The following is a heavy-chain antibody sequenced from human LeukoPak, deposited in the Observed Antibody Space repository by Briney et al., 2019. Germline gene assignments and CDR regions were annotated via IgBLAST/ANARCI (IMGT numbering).Heavy chain of an antibody. D-gene: IGHD3-16*01. V-gene: IGHV3-66*02. CDR2: IYSGGST. CDR1: GFTFSSNY. CDR3: ARRGGWSRAFDI. J-gene: IGHJ3*02. Sequence: GGSLRLSCAASGFTFSSNYMSWVRQAPGKGLEWVSVIYSGGSTYYADAVKGRFTISRDNSKNTLYLQMNSLRAEDTAVYYCARRGGWSRAFDIWGQGTMVTVSS.